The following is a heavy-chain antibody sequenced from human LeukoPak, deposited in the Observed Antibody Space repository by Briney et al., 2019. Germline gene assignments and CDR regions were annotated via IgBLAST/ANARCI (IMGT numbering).Heavy chain of an antibody. CDR1: GGTSSSYA. J-gene: IGHJ3*02. V-gene: IGHV1-69*13. CDR2: IIPIFGTA. D-gene: IGHD6-19*01. Sequence: ASVKVSCKASGGTSSSYAISWVRQAPGQGLEWMGGIIPIFGTANYAQKFQGRVTITADESTSTAYMELSSLRSEDTAVYYCASQSPSDSSGWYGGAFDIWGQGTMVTVSS. CDR3: ASQSPSDSSGWYGGAFDI.